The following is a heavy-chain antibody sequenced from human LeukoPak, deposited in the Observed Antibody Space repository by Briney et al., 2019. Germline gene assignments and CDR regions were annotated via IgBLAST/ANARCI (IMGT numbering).Heavy chain of an antibody. CDR3: GRALGSPLDY. Sequence: GGSLRLSCAASGFTFSSDWMHWVRQVPGEGRVWVSRINSDGSSTAYADSVKGRFTISRDNAKNTLYLQMNSLRVEDTAVYYCGRALGSPLDYWGQGTLVTVSS. CDR2: INSDGSST. J-gene: IGHJ4*02. V-gene: IGHV3-74*01. D-gene: IGHD1-26*01. CDR1: GFTFSSDW.